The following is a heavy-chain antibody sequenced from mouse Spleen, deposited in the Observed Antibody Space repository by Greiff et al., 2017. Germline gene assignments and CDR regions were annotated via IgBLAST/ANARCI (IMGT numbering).Heavy chain of an antibody. CDR3: ASNWDVYYFDY. V-gene: IGHV1-26*01. CDR2: INPNNGGT. CDR1: GYTFTDYY. D-gene: IGHD4-1*01. Sequence: EVKLQQSGPELVKPGASVKISCKASGYTFTDYYMNWVKQSHGKSLEWIGDINPNNGGTSYNQKFKGKATLTVDKSSSTAYMELRSLTSEDSAVYYCASNWDVYYFDYWGQGTTLTVSS. J-gene: IGHJ2*01.